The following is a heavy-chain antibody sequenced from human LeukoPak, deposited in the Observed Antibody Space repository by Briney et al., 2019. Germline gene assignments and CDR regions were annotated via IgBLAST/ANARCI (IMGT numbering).Heavy chain of an antibody. D-gene: IGHD2-2*01. CDR1: GDSISRSRHF. J-gene: IGHJ5*02. Sequence: SSETLSLTCNVSGDSISRSRHFWALIRQSPGRGLEWIGYIYNSGSTYYNPSLKSRVTISVDTSKNQFSLRLSSVTAADTAVYYCARWGTYASTSNWFDPWGQGTLVTVSS. CDR2: IYNSGST. CDR3: ARWGTYASTSNWFDP. V-gene: IGHV4-39*07.